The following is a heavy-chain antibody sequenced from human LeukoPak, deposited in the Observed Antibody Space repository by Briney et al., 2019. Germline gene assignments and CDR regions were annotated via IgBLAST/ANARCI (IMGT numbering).Heavy chain of an antibody. J-gene: IGHJ4*02. V-gene: IGHV1-46*01. CDR2: INPSGGST. D-gene: IGHD3-22*01. Sequence: ASVKVSCKASGYTFTSYYMHWVRQVPGQGLEWMGIINPSGGSTSYAQKFQGRVTMTRDMSTSTVYMELSSLRSEDTAVYYCARGLSYDSSGYYYDSKYYFDYWGQGTLVTVSS. CDR1: GYTFTSYY. CDR3: ARGLSYDSSGYYYDSKYYFDY.